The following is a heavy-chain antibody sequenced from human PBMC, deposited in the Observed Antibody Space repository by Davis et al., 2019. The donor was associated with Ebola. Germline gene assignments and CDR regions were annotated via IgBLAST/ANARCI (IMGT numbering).Heavy chain of an antibody. V-gene: IGHV3-30*04. Sequence: PGGSLRLSCAASGFTFSSYATHWVRQAPGKGLEWVAVISYDGSNKYYADSVKGRFTISRDNSKNTLYLQMNSLRAEDTAVYYCARASSMDVWGQGTTVTVSS. CDR3: ARASSMDV. CDR2: ISYDGSNK. CDR1: GFTFSSYA. J-gene: IGHJ6*02.